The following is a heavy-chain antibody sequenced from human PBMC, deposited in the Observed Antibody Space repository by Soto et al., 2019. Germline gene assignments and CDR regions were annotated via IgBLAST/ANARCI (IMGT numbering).Heavy chain of an antibody. V-gene: IGHV5-51*01. CDR2: IYPGDSDT. Sequence: GESLKISCKGSGYSLTSYWIGWVRQMPGKGLEWMGIIYPGDSDTRYSPSFQGQVTISADKSISTAYLQWSSLKASDTAMYYCARGAVAGTQIAPLPMDVWGQGTTVTVS. J-gene: IGHJ6*02. D-gene: IGHD6-19*01. CDR3: ARGAVAGTQIAPLPMDV. CDR1: GYSLTSYW.